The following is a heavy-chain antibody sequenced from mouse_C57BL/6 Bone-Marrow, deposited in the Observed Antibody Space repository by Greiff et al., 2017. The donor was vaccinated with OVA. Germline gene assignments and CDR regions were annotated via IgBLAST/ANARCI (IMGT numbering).Heavy chain of an antibody. Sequence: EVKLMESGGDLVKPGGSLKLSCAASGFTFSSYGMSWVRQTPDNRLEWVATISSGGSYTYYPDSVKGRFTISRDNAKNTLYLQMSSLKSEDTAMYYCARQLRLRRFAYWGQGTLVTVSA. CDR1: GFTFSSYG. D-gene: IGHD3-2*02. CDR2: ISSGGSYT. V-gene: IGHV5-6*01. CDR3: ARQLRLRRFAY. J-gene: IGHJ3*01.